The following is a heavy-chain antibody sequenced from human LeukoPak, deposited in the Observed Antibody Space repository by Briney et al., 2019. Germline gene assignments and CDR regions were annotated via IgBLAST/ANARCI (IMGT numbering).Heavy chain of an antibody. V-gene: IGHV3-11*01. CDR1: GFTFSDYY. CDR3: AKVRAWVVPAAYNWFDP. Sequence: GGSLRLSCAASGFTFSDYYMSWIRQAPGKGLEWVSYISSSGSTIYYADSVKGRFTISRDNAKNSLYLQMNSLRAEDTAVYYCAKVRAWVVPAAYNWFDPWGQGTLVTVSS. D-gene: IGHD2-2*01. CDR2: ISSSGSTI. J-gene: IGHJ5*02.